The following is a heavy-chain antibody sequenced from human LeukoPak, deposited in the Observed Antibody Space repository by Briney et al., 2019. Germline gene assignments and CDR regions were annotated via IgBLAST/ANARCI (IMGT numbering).Heavy chain of an antibody. V-gene: IGHV4-39*01. Sequence: PSETLSLTCTVSGGSISSSSYYWGWIRQPPGKGLEWIGSIYYSGSTYYNPSLKSRVTISVDTSKNQFSLKLSSVTAADTAVYYCARLLVTVVFDYWGQGTLVTVSS. J-gene: IGHJ4*02. CDR2: IYYSGST. CDR1: GGSISSSSYY. D-gene: IGHD3-16*02. CDR3: ARLLVTVVFDY.